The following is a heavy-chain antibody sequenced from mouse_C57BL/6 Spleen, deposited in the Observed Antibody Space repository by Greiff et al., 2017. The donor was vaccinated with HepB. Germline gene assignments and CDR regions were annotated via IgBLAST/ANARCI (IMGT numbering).Heavy chain of an antibody. D-gene: IGHD2-5*01. CDR1: GFTFSSYT. CDR2: ISGGGGNT. J-gene: IGHJ1*03. CDR3: ARQSYYSNYWYFDV. V-gene: IGHV5-9*01. Sequence: EVQGVESGGGLVKPGGSLKLSCAASGFTFSSYTMSWVRQTPEKRLEWVATISGGGGNTYYPDSVKGRFTISRDNAKNTLYLQMSSLRSEDTALYYCARQSYYSNYWYFDVWGTGTTVTVSS.